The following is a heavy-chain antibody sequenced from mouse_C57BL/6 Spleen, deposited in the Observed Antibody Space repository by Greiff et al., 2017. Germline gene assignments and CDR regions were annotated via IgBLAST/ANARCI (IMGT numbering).Heavy chain of an antibody. CDR2: INPSNGGT. V-gene: IGHV1-53*01. CDR1: GYTFTSYW. D-gene: IGHD4-1*01. J-gene: IGHJ2*01. CDR3: ARDGVGRDYLDY. Sequence: VQLQQPGTELVKPGASVKLSCKASGYTFTSYWMHWVKQRPGQGLEWIGNINPSNGGTKYNEKFKGKATLTADTSSSTAYMQLSSLTSEDSAVYYCARDGVGRDYLDYWGQGTTLTVSS.